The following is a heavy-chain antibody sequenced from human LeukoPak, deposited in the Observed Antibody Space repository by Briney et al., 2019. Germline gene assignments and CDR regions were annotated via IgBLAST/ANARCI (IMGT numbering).Heavy chain of an antibody. D-gene: IGHD1-26*01. J-gene: IGHJ4*02. V-gene: IGHV4-59*08. Sequence: TLSLTCTVSGGSISSYYWSWIRQPPGKGLEWIGYIYYSGSTNYNPSLKSRVTISVDTSKNQFSLKLSSVTAADTAVYYCARHGFEWELPQYYFDYWGQGTLVTVSS. CDR3: ARHGFEWELPQYYFDY. CDR2: IYYSGST. CDR1: GGSISSYY.